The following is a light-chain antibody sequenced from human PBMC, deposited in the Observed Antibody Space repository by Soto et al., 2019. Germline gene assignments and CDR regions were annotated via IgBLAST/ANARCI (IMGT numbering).Light chain of an antibody. Sequence: QSVLAQPPSASGTPGQRVTISCSGSSSNIGINTVDWYQQLPGTAPKLLIYSNNQRPSGVPDRFSGSKSGTSASLAISGLQSEDEADYYCAAWDDSLRGSVVFGGGTQLTV. CDR3: AAWDDSLRGSVV. CDR1: SSNIGINT. V-gene: IGLV1-44*01. CDR2: SNN. J-gene: IGLJ2*01.